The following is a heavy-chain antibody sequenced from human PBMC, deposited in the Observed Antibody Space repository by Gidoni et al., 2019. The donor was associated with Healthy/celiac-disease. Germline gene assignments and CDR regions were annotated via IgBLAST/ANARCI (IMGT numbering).Heavy chain of an antibody. V-gene: IGHV3-49*05. Sequence: EVQLVESGGGLVKPGRSLRLSCTASGFTFGDYAMRWFRQAPGKGLEWVGFIRSKTYGGTTEYAASVKGRFTISRDDSKSIAYLQMNSLKTEDTAVYYCTRDAGQEGNWNDDPFDYWGQGTLVTVSS. CDR3: TRDAGQEGNWNDDPFDY. CDR2: IRSKTYGGTT. CDR1: GFTFGDYA. J-gene: IGHJ4*02. D-gene: IGHD1-20*01.